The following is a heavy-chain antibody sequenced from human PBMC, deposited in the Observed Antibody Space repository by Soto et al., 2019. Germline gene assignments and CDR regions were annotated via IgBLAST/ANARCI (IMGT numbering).Heavy chain of an antibody. Sequence: QVQLQQWGAGLLKPSETLSLTCAVYGGSFSGYQWSWIRQTPGKGLEWIGEINDSGNINYNPSLKGRVTLLLDTPKKQIYRKLCSAAAADSAVYYCARGGILWFGELSRRGGYLYYMDVWGKGTTVTVSS. CDR1: GGSFSGYQ. CDR3: ARGGILWFGELSRRGGYLYYMDV. V-gene: IGHV4-34*01. J-gene: IGHJ6*03. CDR2: INDSGNI. D-gene: IGHD3-10*01.